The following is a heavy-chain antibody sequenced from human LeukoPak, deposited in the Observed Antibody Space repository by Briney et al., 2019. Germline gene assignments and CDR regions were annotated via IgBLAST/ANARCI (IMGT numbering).Heavy chain of an antibody. CDR3: GRSYGSGSIYGMDV. D-gene: IGHD3-10*01. Sequence: SQTLSLTCTVSGASISSGGYYWSWIRQHPGKGLEWIGYIYYSGSANYKPSLKSPVLISVDTSNNQFYLKLSSVTAADTAVYYCGRSYGSGSIYGMDVWGKGTTVTVSS. CDR2: IYYSGSA. CDR1: GASISSGGYY. V-gene: IGHV4-31*01. J-gene: IGHJ6*04.